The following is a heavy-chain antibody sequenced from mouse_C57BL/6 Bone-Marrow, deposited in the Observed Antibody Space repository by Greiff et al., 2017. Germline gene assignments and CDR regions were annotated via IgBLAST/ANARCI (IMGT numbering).Heavy chain of an antibody. V-gene: IGHV1-19*01. J-gene: IGHJ4*01. CDR2: INPYNGGT. D-gene: IGHD1-1*01. CDR1: GYTFTDYY. Sequence: EVQLQQSGPVLVKPGASVKMSCKASGYTFTDYYMNWVKQSHGKSLEWIGVINPYNGGTSYNQKFKGKATLTVDKSSSTAYMELNSLTSEDSAVYYCARDLITTVVPYYYAMDYWGQGTSVTVSS. CDR3: ARDLITTVVPYYYAMDY.